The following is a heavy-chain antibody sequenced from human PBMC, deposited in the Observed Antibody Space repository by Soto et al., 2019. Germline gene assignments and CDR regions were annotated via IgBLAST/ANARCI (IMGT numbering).Heavy chain of an antibody. CDR3: VRAGGYNGSDYVYYYGMDV. Sequence: QVQLVESGGGVVQPGGSLRLSCAASGFTFSSYGMHWVRQAPGKGLEWVALTWYDGGNKYYADSVKGRFSISRDNSKNMLYLQMNSLRDEDTAVYYCVRAGGYNGSDYVYYYGMDVWGQGTTVTVSS. V-gene: IGHV3-33*01. CDR1: GFTFSSYG. D-gene: IGHD5-12*01. CDR2: TWYDGGNK. J-gene: IGHJ6*02.